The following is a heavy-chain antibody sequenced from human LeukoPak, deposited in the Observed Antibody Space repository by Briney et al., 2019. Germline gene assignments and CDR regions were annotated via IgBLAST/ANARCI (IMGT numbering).Heavy chain of an antibody. D-gene: IGHD6-13*01. CDR1: GGSFSGYY. CDR3: ARSSGIAAAGSPPHYYYGMDV. J-gene: IGHJ6*02. Sequence: SETLSLTCAVYGGSFSGYYWSWIRQPPGKGLEWIGGINHSGSTNYNPSLKSRVTISVDTSKNQFSLKLSSVTAADTAVYYCARSSGIAAAGSPPHYYYGMDVWGQGTTVTVSS. V-gene: IGHV4-34*01. CDR2: INHSGST.